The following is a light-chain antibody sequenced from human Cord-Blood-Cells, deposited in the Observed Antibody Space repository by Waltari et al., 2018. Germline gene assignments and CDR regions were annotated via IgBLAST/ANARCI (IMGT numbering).Light chain of an antibody. CDR1: QSISSY. Sequence: IQMNQSPSSLSASVGERVTITCRASQSISSYLNWYQQKPGKAPKLLIYAASSLQSGVPSRFSGSGSGTDFTLTISSLQPEDFATYYCQQSYSTLWTFGQGTKVEIK. CDR3: QQSYSTLWT. CDR2: AAS. J-gene: IGKJ1*01. V-gene: IGKV1-39*01.